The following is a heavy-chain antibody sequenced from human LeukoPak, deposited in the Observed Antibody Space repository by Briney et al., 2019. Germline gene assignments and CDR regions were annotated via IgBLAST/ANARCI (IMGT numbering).Heavy chain of an antibody. Sequence: GESLRLSCAASGFTFGSYAMSWVRQTPGKSLEWVSIITNGGVTTYYADSVRGRFTISRDNSKNMLYLQMNSLRAEDTAVYYCARLSSRDPLHYWGQGTLVTVSS. J-gene: IGHJ4*02. V-gene: IGHV3-23*01. D-gene: IGHD2-21*02. CDR2: ITNGGVTT. CDR1: GFTFGSYA. CDR3: ARLSSRDPLHY.